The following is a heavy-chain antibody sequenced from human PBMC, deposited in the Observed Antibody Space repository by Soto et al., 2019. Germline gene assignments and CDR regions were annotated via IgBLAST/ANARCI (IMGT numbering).Heavy chain of an antibody. CDR1: GYTFTSYG. V-gene: IGHV1-18*04. J-gene: IGHJ4*02. Sequence: QVQLVQSGAEVKKSGASVKVSCKASGYTFTSYGITWVRQAPGQGLEWMGWISGYNGKTNYAQMLQGRITMTIDTSTSTAYMDLRSLKSDDTAVYFCARGNYFDSSGPFDYWGQGTLVTVSS. CDR3: ARGNYFDSSGPFDY. CDR2: ISGYNGKT. D-gene: IGHD3-22*01.